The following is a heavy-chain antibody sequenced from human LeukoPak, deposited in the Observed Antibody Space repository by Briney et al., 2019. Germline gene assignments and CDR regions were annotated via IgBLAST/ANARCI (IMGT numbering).Heavy chain of an antibody. D-gene: IGHD6-19*01. CDR1: GFTFSSYA. J-gene: IGHJ4*02. CDR2: ISYDGSNK. V-gene: IGHV3-30-3*01. CDR3: ARGEVAVAGTIY. Sequence: GGSLRLSCAASGFTFSSYAMHWVRQAPGKGLEWVAVISYDGSNKYYADSVKGRFTISRDNSKNTLYLQMNSLRAEDTAVYYCARGEVAVAGTIYWGQGTLVTVSS.